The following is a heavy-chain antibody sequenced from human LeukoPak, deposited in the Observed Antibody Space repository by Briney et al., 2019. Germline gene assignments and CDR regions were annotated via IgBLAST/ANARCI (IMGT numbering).Heavy chain of an antibody. Sequence: HPGGSLRLSCAASGFTFSHLWMSWVRQAPGKGLEWVAYIKKTGSETYYVDSVKGRFTITRDNTRNSLFLQMYSLRAEDTAVYFCAREDGYCSGGNCYSYFDSWGQGTLVTVSS. J-gene: IGHJ4*02. CDR1: GFTFSHLW. CDR3: AREDGYCSGGNCYSYFDS. D-gene: IGHD2-15*01. CDR2: IKKTGSET. V-gene: IGHV3-7*01.